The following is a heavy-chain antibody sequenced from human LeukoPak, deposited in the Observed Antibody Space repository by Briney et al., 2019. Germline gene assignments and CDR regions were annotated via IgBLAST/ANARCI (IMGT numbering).Heavy chain of an antibody. D-gene: IGHD3-22*01. CDR3: ARERVYYDSSGYYFRDAFDI. CDR1: GFTFSDYY. J-gene: IGHJ3*02. CDR2: ISSSGSTI. Sequence: PGGSLRLSCAASGFTFSDYYMSWIRQAPGKGLEWVSYISSSGSTIYYADSVKGRFTISRDNAKNSLYLQMNSLRAEDTAVYYCARERVYYDSSGYYFRDAFDIWGQGTMVTVSS. V-gene: IGHV3-11*01.